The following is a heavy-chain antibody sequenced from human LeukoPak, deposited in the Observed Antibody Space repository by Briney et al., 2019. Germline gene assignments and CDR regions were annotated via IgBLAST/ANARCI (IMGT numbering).Heavy chain of an antibody. Sequence: SETLSLTCTVSGGSISSYYWSWIRQPPGRGLEWIGSIYYSGSTYYNPSLKSRVTMSVDTSKSQFSLNLTSVTAADTAVYYCASTDNSGYYYLTWGQGTLVTVSS. D-gene: IGHD3-22*01. CDR1: GGSISSYY. CDR2: IYYSGST. V-gene: IGHV4-39*07. J-gene: IGHJ4*02. CDR3: ASTDNSGYYYLT.